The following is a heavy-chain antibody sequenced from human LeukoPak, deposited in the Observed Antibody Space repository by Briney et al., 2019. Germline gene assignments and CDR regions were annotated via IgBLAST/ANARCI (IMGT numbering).Heavy chain of an antibody. D-gene: IGHD2-2*01. CDR3: VSFYETY. J-gene: IGHJ4*02. Sequence: GGSLRLSCAASGFTVSSNYMSWVRQAPGKGLEWVSVIYSGGSTYYADSVKGRFTISRDNAKNTVYLQMNNLRAEDTAVYYCVSFYETYWGRGTLVTVSS. CDR2: IYSGGST. V-gene: IGHV3-53*01. CDR1: GFTVSSNY.